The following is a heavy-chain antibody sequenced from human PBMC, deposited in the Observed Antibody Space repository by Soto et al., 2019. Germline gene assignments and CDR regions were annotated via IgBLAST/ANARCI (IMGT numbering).Heavy chain of an antibody. CDR3: AKTTDGWFSAFEI. CDR2: ISGSGTTA. D-gene: IGHD6-19*01. CDR1: GFVFSSYA. V-gene: IGHV3-23*01. Sequence: GGSLRLSCSASGFVFSSYAMSWVRQAPGKGLEWVSAISGSGTTAYYADSVKGRFIFSRDNPKNTMYLQMNSLRAEDTAVYFCAKTTDGWFSAFEIWGQGTVVTVSS. J-gene: IGHJ3*02.